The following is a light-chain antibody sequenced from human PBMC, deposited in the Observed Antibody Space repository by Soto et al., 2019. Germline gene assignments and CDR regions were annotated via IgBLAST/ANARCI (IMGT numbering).Light chain of an antibody. V-gene: IGLV4-69*01. CDR1: SGHSSYA. CDR2: LNSDGSH. CDR3: QTWGTGIQV. Sequence: QSVLTQSPSASASLGASVKLTCTLSSGHSSYAIAWHQQQPERGPRYLMKLNSDGSHNKGDGIPDRFSGSSSGAERYLTISSLQSEDEVDYYCQTWGTGIQVFGGGTKLTVL. J-gene: IGLJ2*01.